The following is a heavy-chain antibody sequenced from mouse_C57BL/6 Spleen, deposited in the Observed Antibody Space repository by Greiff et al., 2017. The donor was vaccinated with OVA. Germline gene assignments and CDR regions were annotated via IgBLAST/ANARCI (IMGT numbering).Heavy chain of an antibody. D-gene: IGHD2-2*01. CDR3: ARVWLRRFDY. V-gene: IGHV1-69*01. Sequence: VQLQQPGAELVMPGASVKLSCKASGYTFTSYWMHWVKQRPGQGPEWIGEIDPSDSYTNYNQKFKGKSTLTVDKSSSTAYMQLSSLTSEDSAVYYCARVWLRRFDYWGQGTTLTVSS. J-gene: IGHJ2*01. CDR2: IDPSDSYT. CDR1: GYTFTSYW.